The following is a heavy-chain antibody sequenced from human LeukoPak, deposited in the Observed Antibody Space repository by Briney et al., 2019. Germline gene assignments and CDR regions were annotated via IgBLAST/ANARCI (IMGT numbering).Heavy chain of an antibody. J-gene: IGHJ4*02. D-gene: IGHD1-1*01. CDR2: IYYSGST. V-gene: IGHV4-59*08. CDR1: GGSISSYY. CDR3: ARRNAWNDEEFHFDY. Sequence: SETLSLTCTVSGGSISSYYWSWIRQPPGKGLEWIGYIYYSGSTNYNPSLKGRVTISVDTSKNQFSLKLSSVTAADTAVYYCARRNAWNDEEFHFDYWGQGTLVTVSS.